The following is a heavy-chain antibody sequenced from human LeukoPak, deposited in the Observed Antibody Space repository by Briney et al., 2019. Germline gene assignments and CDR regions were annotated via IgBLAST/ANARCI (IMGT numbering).Heavy chain of an antibody. Sequence: PGRSLRLSCAASGFTFSSYAMHWVRQAPGKGLEWVAVISYDGSNKYYADSVKGRFTISRDNSKNTLYLQMNSLRAEDTAVYYCARAYSSGWSGANYYYGMDVWGKGTTVTVSS. CDR3: ARAYSSGWSGANYYYGMDV. J-gene: IGHJ6*04. CDR1: GFTFSSYA. D-gene: IGHD6-19*01. V-gene: IGHV3-30*04. CDR2: ISYDGSNK.